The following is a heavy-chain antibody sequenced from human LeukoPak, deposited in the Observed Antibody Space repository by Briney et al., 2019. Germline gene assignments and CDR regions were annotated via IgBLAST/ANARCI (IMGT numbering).Heavy chain of an antibody. Sequence: SETLSLTCTVSGDSISSSSYYWGWIRQPPGKGLEWIGSIYYSGTTYYNPSLKSRVTISVVTSKDQFSLNQSSVTAADTAVYYCARHSSSWYHFDYWGQGTLVTVSS. CDR1: GDSISSSSYY. CDR2: IYYSGTT. CDR3: ARHSSSWYHFDY. V-gene: IGHV4-39*01. J-gene: IGHJ4*02. D-gene: IGHD6-13*01.